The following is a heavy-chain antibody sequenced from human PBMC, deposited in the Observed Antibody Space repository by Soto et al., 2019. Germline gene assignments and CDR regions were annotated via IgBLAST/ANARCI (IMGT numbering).Heavy chain of an antibody. D-gene: IGHD3-10*01. CDR2: ISSSGSTA. V-gene: IGHV3-48*03. CDR3: TRAAWFPYLSFY. CDR1: GFTFSRFE. Sequence: LRLSCAASGFTFSRFELHWVRQAPGKGLEWISYISSSGSTAYYASSVEGRFTISGDNANNSVYLQMDSLRAEDTALYYCTRAAWFPYLSFYWGQGALVTVSS. J-gene: IGHJ4*02.